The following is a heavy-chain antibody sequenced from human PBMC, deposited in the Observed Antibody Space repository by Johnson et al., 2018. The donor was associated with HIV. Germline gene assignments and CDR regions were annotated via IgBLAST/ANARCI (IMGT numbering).Heavy chain of an antibody. J-gene: IGHJ3*02. CDR3: AKVSRYDAFDI. D-gene: IGHD3-16*02. Sequence: VQLMESGGGVVQPGTSLRLSCEASGFNFRRFGMHWVRQAPGKGPEWVALITYDGSNKYYADSVKGRFTISRDNSKNTLYLQMNSLRAEDTAVYYCAKVSRYDAFDIWGQGTMVTVSS. CDR1: GFNFRRFG. V-gene: IGHV3-30*18. CDR2: ITYDGSNK.